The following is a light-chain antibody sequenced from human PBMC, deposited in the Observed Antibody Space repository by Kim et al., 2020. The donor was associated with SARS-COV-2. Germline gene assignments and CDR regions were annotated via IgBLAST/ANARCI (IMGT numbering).Light chain of an antibody. Sequence: VAPGKTAKITCGGNNIGSKSVHWFQQKPGRAPVLVIYYDSDRPSGIPERFSGSNSGNTATLTISRVEAGDEADYYCQVWDSSDHYVFATGTKVTVL. CDR1: NIGSKS. CDR2: YDS. CDR3: QVWDSSDHYV. J-gene: IGLJ1*01. V-gene: IGLV3-21*04.